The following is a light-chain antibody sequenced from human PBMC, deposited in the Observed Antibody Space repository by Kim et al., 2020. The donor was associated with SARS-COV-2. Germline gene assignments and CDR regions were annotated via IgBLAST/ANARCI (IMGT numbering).Light chain of an antibody. CDR2: NVS. V-gene: IGLV2-14*03. CDR3: TTITASATLI. J-gene: IGLJ2*01. Sequence: QSALTQPASVSGSPGQSITFSCTGTSSDVGAFNYVSWYQQYPGKAPKLMIYNVSERPSGVSNRFSGSKSGNTASLTISGLQAEDEADYYCTTITASATLILGGGTKVTVL. CDR1: SSDVGAFNY.